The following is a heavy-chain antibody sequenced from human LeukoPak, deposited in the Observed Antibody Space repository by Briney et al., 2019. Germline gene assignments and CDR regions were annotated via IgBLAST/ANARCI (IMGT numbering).Heavy chain of an antibody. Sequence: PSVKLSRKASGYTFTGYYLQWVRQAPGQGFVGVGWVNPKSGGRKYAEKFQGRVTYTRDTHISTAYVDLRRQSSDDTHVYYCARDRSYGPYGRWFDPWGQGKLVTVSS. J-gene: IGHJ5*02. CDR3: ARDRSYGPYGRWFDP. V-gene: IGHV1-2*02. D-gene: IGHD4-17*01. CDR1: GYTFTGYY. CDR2: VNPKSGGR.